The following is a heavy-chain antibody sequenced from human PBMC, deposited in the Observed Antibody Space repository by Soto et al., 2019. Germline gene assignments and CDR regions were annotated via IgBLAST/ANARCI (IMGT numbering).Heavy chain of an antibody. J-gene: IGHJ4*02. V-gene: IGHV1-3*04. Sequence: GASVKVSCKASGYTFSSYAMHWVRQTPGQRLEWMGWINTANGRTTYSQKFQDRLTINRDTSASTAYMELSSLRFEDTAVYYCARGGLSTHMVRLRHYWGQGTPVTVSS. CDR1: GYTFSSYA. D-gene: IGHD3-10*01. CDR3: ARGGLSTHMVRLRHY. CDR2: INTANGRT.